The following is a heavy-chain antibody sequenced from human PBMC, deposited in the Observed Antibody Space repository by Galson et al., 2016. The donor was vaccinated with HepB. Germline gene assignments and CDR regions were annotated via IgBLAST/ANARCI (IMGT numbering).Heavy chain of an antibody. V-gene: IGHV5-51*01. CDR3: ARRQVMVGSRDWFDP. J-gene: IGHJ5*02. D-gene: IGHD1-26*01. CDR1: GYNFSSDW. Sequence: QSGAEVKKPGESLQISCTASGYNFSSDWIGWVRQMSGKGLEWVGIIYPGDSYTPYSPSFQGQVTISADKSISTAYLQWRTLKASDTAMYYCARRQVMVGSRDWFDPWGQGTLVTVSS. CDR2: IYPGDSYT.